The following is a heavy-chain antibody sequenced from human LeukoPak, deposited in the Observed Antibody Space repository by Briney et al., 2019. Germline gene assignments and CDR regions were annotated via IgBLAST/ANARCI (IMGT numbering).Heavy chain of an antibody. V-gene: IGHV1-46*01. J-gene: IGHJ6*03. Sequence: ASAKVSCKASGYTFTSYYMHWVRQAPGQGLEWMGIINPSGGSTSYAQKFQGRVTMTRDMSTSTVYMELSSLRTEDTAVYYCARGRDGYNYYYYYYYMDVWGKGTTVTVSS. D-gene: IGHD5-24*01. CDR2: INPSGGST. CDR1: GYTFTSYY. CDR3: ARGRDGYNYYYYYYYMDV.